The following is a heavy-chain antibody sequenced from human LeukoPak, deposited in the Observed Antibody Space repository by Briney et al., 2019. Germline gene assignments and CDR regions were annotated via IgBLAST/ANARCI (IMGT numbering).Heavy chain of an antibody. J-gene: IGHJ4*02. V-gene: IGHV1-18*01. Sequence: ASVKVSCKASGYTFTSYGVSWVRQAPGQGLEWVGWISASNGNTNSAQRLQGRVTLTTDTSSSTAYVELRSLRSDDTAVYYCARYPLSYSSYGHYYFGYWGQGTLPTVSS. CDR1: GYTFTSYG. CDR3: ARYPLSYSSYGHYYFGY. CDR2: ISASNGNT. D-gene: IGHD5-12*01.